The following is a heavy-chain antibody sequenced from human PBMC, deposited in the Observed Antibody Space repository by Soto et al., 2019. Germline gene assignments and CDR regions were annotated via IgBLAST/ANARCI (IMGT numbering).Heavy chain of an antibody. D-gene: IGHD3-3*01. CDR3: ARDDDFWSGYLYYYYMDV. J-gene: IGHJ6*03. V-gene: IGHV3-48*01. CDR1: GFTFSSYS. Sequence: GGSLRLSCAASGFTFSSYSMNWVRQAPGKGLEWVSYISSSSSTIYYADSVKGRFTISRDNAKNSLYLQMNSLRAEDTAVYYCARDDDFWSGYLYYYYMDVWGKGTTVTVSS. CDR2: ISSSSSTI.